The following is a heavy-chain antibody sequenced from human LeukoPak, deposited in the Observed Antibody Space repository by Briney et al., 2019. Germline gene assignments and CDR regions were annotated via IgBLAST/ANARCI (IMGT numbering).Heavy chain of an antibody. D-gene: IGHD3-3*01. V-gene: IGHV4-59*01. CDR3: ARTHDFWSGYYYMDV. CDR1: GGSISSYY. Sequence: SETLSLTCTVSGGSISSYYWSWIRQPPGKGLEWIGYVYYSGSTNENPSLKSRVTISGDTSKNQFSLKLSSVTAADPAVYYCARTHDFWSGYYYMDVWGKGTTVTVSS. J-gene: IGHJ6*03. CDR2: VYYSGST.